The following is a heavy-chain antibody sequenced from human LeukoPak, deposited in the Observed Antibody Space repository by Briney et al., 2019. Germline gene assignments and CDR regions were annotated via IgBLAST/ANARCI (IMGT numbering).Heavy chain of an antibody. J-gene: IGHJ4*02. CDR1: GFTFSTYA. CDR2: ISGSGTRT. CDR3: AKDESVSGWWGGYFDY. D-gene: IGHD6-19*01. V-gene: IGHV3-23*01. Sequence: GGSLRLSCVGSGFTFSTYAMSWVRQAPGKGLEWVSAISGSGTRTSVKGRFTVSRDNSKNTLYLQMNSLRAEDTAVYYCAKDESVSGWWGGYFDYWGQGTLATVS.